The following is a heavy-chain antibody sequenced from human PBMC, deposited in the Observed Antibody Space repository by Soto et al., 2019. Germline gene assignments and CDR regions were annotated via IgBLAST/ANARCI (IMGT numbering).Heavy chain of an antibody. CDR3: ARWGIAAAGAAYYYMDV. CDR1: GFTFSSYG. D-gene: IGHD6-13*01. CDR2: ISSGRTTM. J-gene: IGHJ6*03. V-gene: IGHV3-48*01. Sequence: GGSLRLSCAASGFTFSSYGMNRVRQAPGKGLEWVSYISSGRTTMYYADSVKGRFTISSDNAKNSLYLQMNSLRAEDTAVYYCARWGIAAAGAAYYYMDVWGKGTTVTVSS.